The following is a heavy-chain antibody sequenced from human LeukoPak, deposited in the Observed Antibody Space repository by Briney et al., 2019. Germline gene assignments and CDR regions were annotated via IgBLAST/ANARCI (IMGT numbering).Heavy chain of an antibody. CDR1: GFPFSSYW. CDR3: AREDHSNYNY. CDR2: IKQDGGEQ. J-gene: IGHJ4*02. Sequence: GGSLRLSCAASGFPFSSYWMSWVRQAPGKGLEWVANIKQDGGEQYYVDSVKGRFTISRDNAKNSLYLQMNSLRVGDTAVYYCAREDHSNYNYWGQGTLVTVSS. V-gene: IGHV3-7*01. D-gene: IGHD4-11*01.